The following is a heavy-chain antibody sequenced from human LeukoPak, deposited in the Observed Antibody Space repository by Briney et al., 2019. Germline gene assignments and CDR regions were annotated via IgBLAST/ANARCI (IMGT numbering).Heavy chain of an antibody. CDR3: ARTTEGGYTYDYFYYYYMDV. Sequence: SETLSLTCTVSGASISSYYWSWIRQPPGKGLEWIGYIYYSGSTNYNPSLKSRVTISVDTSKNQFSLKLSSVTAADTAVYYCARTTEGGYTYDYFYYYYMDVWGKGTTVTISS. J-gene: IGHJ6*03. CDR1: GASISSYY. V-gene: IGHV4-59*01. D-gene: IGHD5-18*01. CDR2: IYYSGST.